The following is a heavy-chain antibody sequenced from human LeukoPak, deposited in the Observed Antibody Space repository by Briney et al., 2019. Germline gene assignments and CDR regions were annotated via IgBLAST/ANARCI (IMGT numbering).Heavy chain of an antibody. Sequence: SETLSLTCTVSGYSISSGYYWGWIRQPPGKGLEWIGSIYHSGSTYYNPSLKSRVTISVDTSKNQFSLKLSSVTAADTAVYYCARASGFGERYYYYYMDVWGKGTTVTVSS. D-gene: IGHD3-10*01. CDR3: ARASGFGERYYYYYMDV. J-gene: IGHJ6*03. V-gene: IGHV4-38-2*02. CDR1: GYSISSGYY. CDR2: IYHSGST.